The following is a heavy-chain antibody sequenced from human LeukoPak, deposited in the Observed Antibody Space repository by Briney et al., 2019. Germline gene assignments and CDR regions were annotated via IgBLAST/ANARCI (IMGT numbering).Heavy chain of an antibody. D-gene: IGHD6-19*01. CDR2: IKPEGSAQ. V-gene: IGHV3-7*01. Sequence: GGSLRISCAASGLTFNNYWMTWVRQAPGKGLEWVANIKPEGSAQYYADSVRGRFTISRDNAKNSVFLHMNSLRAEDTAVYHCARPYGVGWSGLEHWGRGTLVTVSS. J-gene: IGHJ4*02. CDR1: GLTFNNYW. CDR3: ARPYGVGWSGLEH.